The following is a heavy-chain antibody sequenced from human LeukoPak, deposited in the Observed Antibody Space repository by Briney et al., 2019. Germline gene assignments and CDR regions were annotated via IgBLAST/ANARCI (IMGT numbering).Heavy chain of an antibody. CDR3: ARVAHLHYFDY. Sequence: SETLSLTCTVSGGSISSYYWSWIRQPPGKGLEWIGYIYYSGSTNYNPSLKSRVTISVDTSKKQFSLKLSSVTAADTAVYYCARVAHLHYFDYWGQGTLVTVSS. CDR1: GGSISSYY. J-gene: IGHJ4*02. V-gene: IGHV4-59*01. CDR2: IYYSGST.